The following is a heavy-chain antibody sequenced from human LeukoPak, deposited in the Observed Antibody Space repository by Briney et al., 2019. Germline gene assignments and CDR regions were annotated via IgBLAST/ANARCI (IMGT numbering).Heavy chain of an antibody. CDR2: ISSGSTSR. Sequence: GGSLRLSCATSGFTFSSYDMNWVRQAPGKGLEWISYISSGSTSRYHADSVKGRFTTSRDNAKNSLYLQMNSLRAEDTAVYYCARDRGVSGTYADYWGQGTLVTVSS. CDR3: ARDRGVSGTYADY. V-gene: IGHV3-48*01. D-gene: IGHD1-26*01. CDR1: GFTFSSYD. J-gene: IGHJ4*02.